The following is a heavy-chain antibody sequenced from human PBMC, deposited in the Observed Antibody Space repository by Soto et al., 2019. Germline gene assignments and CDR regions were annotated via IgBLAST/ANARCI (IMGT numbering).Heavy chain of an antibody. V-gene: IGHV3-23*01. J-gene: IGHJ4*02. D-gene: IGHD4-17*01. CDR1: GFTFSSYA. CDR3: AKVTVDLDPPIYYFDY. CDR2: ISGSGAST. Sequence: GGSLRLSCAASGFTFSSYAMSWVRQAPGKGLEWVSAISGSGASTYYADSVKGRFTISRDNSKNTLYLQMNSLRAEDTAVYYCAKVTVDLDPPIYYFDYWGQGTLVTVSS.